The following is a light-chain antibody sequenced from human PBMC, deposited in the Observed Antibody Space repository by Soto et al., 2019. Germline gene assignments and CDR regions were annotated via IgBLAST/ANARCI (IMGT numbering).Light chain of an antibody. Sequence: QSVLTQPPSVSGAPGQRVTISCTGSSSNIGAGYDVHWYQQLPGTATKLLIYGNSNRPSGVPDRFSGSKSGSSAYLAITGLQAEDEADYYCQSYESSLSGVVFGGGTKLTVL. CDR1: SSNIGAGYD. CDR2: GNS. J-gene: IGLJ2*01. CDR3: QSYESSLSGVV. V-gene: IGLV1-40*01.